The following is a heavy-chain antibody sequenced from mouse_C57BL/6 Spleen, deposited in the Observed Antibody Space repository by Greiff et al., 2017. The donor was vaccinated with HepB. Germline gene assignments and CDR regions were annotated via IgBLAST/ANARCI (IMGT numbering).Heavy chain of an antibody. CDR1: GFTFSDSY. CDR3: ARHVGYFDV. CDR2: ISNGGGST. Sequence: EVKLVESGGGLVQPGGSLKLSCAASGFTFSDSYMYWVRQTPGKRLEWVAYISNGGGSTYYPDTVKGRFTISRDNAKNTLYLQMSRLKSEDTAMYYCARHVGYFDVWGTGTTVTVSS. J-gene: IGHJ1*03. V-gene: IGHV5-12*01.